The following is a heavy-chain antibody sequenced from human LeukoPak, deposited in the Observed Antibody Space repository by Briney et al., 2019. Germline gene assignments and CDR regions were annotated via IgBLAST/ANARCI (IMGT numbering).Heavy chain of an antibody. V-gene: IGHV3-20*04. D-gene: IGHD1-26*01. Sequence: GGSLRLSCAASGFTFDDYGMSSVRQAPGKGLEWVSGINWNGGSTGYADSVKGRFTISRDNAKNSLYLQMSSLTAKDTAVYYCAKDRSIGTYYTFDSWGQGTLVTVSS. CDR3: AKDRSIGTYYTFDS. CDR2: INWNGGST. J-gene: IGHJ4*02. CDR1: GFTFDDYG.